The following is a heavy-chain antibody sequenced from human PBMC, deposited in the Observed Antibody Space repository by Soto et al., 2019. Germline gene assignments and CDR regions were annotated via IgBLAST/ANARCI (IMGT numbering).Heavy chain of an antibody. CDR2: ISYDGSNK. V-gene: IGHV3-30*18. D-gene: IGHD3-22*01. Sequence: GGSLRLSCAASGFTFSSYGMHWVRQAPGKGLEWVAVISYDGSNKYYADSVKGRFTISRDNSKNTLYLQMNSLRAEDTAVYYCAKATRDYYASRGYSYVDYWGQGT. CDR3: AKATRDYYASRGYSYVDY. CDR1: GFTFSSYG. J-gene: IGHJ4*02.